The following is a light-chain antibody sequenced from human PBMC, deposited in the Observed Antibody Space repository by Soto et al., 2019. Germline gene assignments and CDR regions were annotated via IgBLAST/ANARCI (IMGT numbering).Light chain of an antibody. V-gene: IGLV4-69*01. J-gene: IGLJ2*01. CDR1: SGHSSYT. CDR2: VNNDGSH. Sequence: QLVLTQSPSASASLGASVKLTCTLSSGHSSYTIAWHQQQPEKGPRYLMKVNNDGSHNKGDGIPDRFSGSSSGAERYLTISSLQSEDEADYYCQTWGTGIVVFGGGTQLTVL. CDR3: QTWGTGIVV.